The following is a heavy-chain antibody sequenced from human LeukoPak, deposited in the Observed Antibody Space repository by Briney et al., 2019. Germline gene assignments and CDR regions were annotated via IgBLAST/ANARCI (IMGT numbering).Heavy chain of an antibody. V-gene: IGHV3-74*01. CDR1: GFTFSSYW. D-gene: IGHD6-13*01. Sequence: GGSLRLSCAASGFTFSSYWMHWVRQAPGKGLVWVSRNSDGSSTSYADSVKGRFTISRDNSKNTLYLQMNSLRAEDTAVYYCAKDFPRYSSSCVGPLDYWGQGTLVTVSS. CDR2: NSDGSST. CDR3: AKDFPRYSSSCVGPLDY. J-gene: IGHJ4*02.